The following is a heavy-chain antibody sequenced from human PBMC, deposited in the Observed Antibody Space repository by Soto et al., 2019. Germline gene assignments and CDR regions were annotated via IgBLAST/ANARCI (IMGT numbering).Heavy chain of an antibody. V-gene: IGHV4-59*08. J-gene: IGHJ5*02. Sequence: PSATLSLTCTVSGSSISRYYWTWIRQPPGKGLEWIGSVFYPENTKYNPSLKSRITMSVDTSKNQFSLKLTSVIAADTAVYYCARQGGWHNIAPGGQEPLVTSPQ. CDR3: ARQGGWHNIAP. D-gene: IGHD6-19*01. CDR2: VFYPENT. CDR1: GSSISRYY.